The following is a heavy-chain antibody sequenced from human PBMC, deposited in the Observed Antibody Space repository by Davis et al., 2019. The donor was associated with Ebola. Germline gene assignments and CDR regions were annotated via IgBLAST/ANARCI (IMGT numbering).Heavy chain of an antibody. V-gene: IGHV1-18*01. CDR1: GYTFTSYG. Sequence: ASVKVSCKASGYTFTSYGISWVRQAPGQGLEWMGWISAYNGNTNYAQKLQGRVTMTTDTSTSTAYMELRSLRSDDTAVYYCARDACSSTSCYTWGYYYYGMDVWGQGTTVTVSS. CDR3: ARDACSSTSCYTWGYYYYGMDV. D-gene: IGHD2-2*02. J-gene: IGHJ6*02. CDR2: ISAYNGNT.